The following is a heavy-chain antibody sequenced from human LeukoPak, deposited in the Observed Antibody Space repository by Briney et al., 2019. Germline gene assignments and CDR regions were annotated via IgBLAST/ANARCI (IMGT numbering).Heavy chain of an antibody. V-gene: IGHV1-46*01. J-gene: IGHJ5*02. Sequence: ASVKVSCKASGYTFTSYYTHWVRQAPGQGLEWMGIINPSGGSTSYAQKFQGRVTMTRDTSTSTVYMELSSLRSEDTAVYYCARAQRMGRYSYYYGSGSLYNWFDPWGQGTLVTVSS. CDR1: GYTFTSYY. CDR3: ARAQRMGRYSYYYGSGSLYNWFDP. D-gene: IGHD3-10*01. CDR2: INPSGGST.